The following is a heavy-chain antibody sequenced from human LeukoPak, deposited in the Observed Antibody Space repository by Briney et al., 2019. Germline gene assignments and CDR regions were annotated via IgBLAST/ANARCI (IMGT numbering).Heavy chain of an antibody. CDR3: ARPWLGFDY. Sequence: ASVKVSCKASGYTFTGYYMHWVRQAPGQGLEWMGWISAYNGNTNYAQKLQGRVTMTTDTSTSTAYMELRSLRSDDTAVYYCARPWLGFDYWGQGTLVTVSS. CDR1: GYTFTGYY. D-gene: IGHD6-19*01. J-gene: IGHJ4*02. V-gene: IGHV1-18*01. CDR2: ISAYNGNT.